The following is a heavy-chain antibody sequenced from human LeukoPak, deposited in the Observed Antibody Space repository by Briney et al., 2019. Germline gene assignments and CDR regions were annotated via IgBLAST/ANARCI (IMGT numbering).Heavy chain of an antibody. CDR3: VRGAYSSSWLNFDY. CDR2: ISSSGYST. J-gene: IGHJ4*02. Sequence: GGTLRLSCVASGFTFGSYGMSWVRQAPGKGLEWVSTISSSGYSTYYADSVKGRFTISREISKTTLFLQMNSLRAEDTAVYYCVRGAYSSSWLNFDYWGQGTLVTVSS. V-gene: IGHV3-23*01. CDR1: GFTFGSYG. D-gene: IGHD6-13*01.